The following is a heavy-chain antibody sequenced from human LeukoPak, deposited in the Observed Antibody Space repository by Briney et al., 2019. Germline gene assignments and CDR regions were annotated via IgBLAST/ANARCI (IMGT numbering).Heavy chain of an antibody. D-gene: IGHD1-14*01. CDR1: GFTISDYA. Sequence: GGSLRLSCAASGFTISDYAMNWVRQAPGKGLEWVSTISGSGGSTYYAGSVKGRFTISRDNSKNTLYLQMNSLRAEDTAVYYCAKLHNLNSDYWGQGTLVTVSS. J-gene: IGHJ4*02. V-gene: IGHV3-23*01. CDR2: ISGSGGST. CDR3: AKLHNLNSDY.